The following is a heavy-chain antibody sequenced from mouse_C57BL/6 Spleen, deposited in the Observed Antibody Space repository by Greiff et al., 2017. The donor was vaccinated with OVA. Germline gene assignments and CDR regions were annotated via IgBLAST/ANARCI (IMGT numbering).Heavy chain of an antibody. CDR1: GYTFTSYW. Sequence: QVQLQQPGAELVKPGASVKVSCKASGYTFTSYWMHWVKQRPGQGLEWIGRIHPSDSDTNYNQKFKGKATLTVDKSSSTAYMQISSLTSEDSAVYYIAIGTYDYDFDYWGQGTTLTVSS. CDR2: IHPSDSDT. CDR3: AIGTYDYDFDY. J-gene: IGHJ2*01. V-gene: IGHV1-74*01. D-gene: IGHD2-4*01.